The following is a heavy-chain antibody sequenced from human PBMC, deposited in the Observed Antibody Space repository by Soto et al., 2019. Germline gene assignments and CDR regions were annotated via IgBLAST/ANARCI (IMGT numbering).Heavy chain of an antibody. D-gene: IGHD3-22*01. CDR2: INNDGDST. V-gene: IGHV3-74*01. Sequence: GGSLRLSCAASGFTFSSYWMHWVRQAPGKGLVWVSRINNDGDSTSYADSVKGRFTISRDNAKNTLYLQMNSLRVEDTAVYYCAKGEPYYYDSSGYYAYFQHWGQGTLVTVSS. J-gene: IGHJ1*01. CDR1: GFTFSSYW. CDR3: AKGEPYYYDSSGYYAYFQH.